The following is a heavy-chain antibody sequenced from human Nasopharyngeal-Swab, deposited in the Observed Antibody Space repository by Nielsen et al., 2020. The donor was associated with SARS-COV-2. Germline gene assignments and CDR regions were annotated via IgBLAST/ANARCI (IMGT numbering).Heavy chain of an antibody. V-gene: IGHV4-31*02. CDR2: IYYSGST. J-gene: IGHJ4*02. Sequence: RQAPGKGLEWIGYIYYSGSTYYNPSLKSRVTISVDTSKNQFSLKLSPVTAADTAVYYCARAGGYCSGGSCRRHYYFDYWGQGTLVTVSS. D-gene: IGHD2-15*01. CDR3: ARAGGYCSGGSCRRHYYFDY.